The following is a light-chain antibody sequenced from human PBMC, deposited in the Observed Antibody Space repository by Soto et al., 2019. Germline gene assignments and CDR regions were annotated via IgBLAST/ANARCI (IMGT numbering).Light chain of an antibody. J-gene: IGKJ4*01. CDR1: QSISSW. V-gene: IGKV1-5*03. CDR3: QQYNSYPLT. CDR2: KAS. Sequence: DIQMTQSPSTLSASVGDRVTITCRASQSISSWLAWYQQKPGKAPNLLIYKASSLEIGVPSRFRSSGSGTEFTLTISSLQPDDFATYYCQQYNSYPLTFGGGTKVEIK.